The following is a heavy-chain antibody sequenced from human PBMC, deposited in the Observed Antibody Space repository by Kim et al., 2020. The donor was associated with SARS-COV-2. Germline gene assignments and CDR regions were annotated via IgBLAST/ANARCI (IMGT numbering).Heavy chain of an antibody. Sequence: GGSLRLSCAASGFTFSSYGMHWVRQAPGKGLEWVAVIWYDGSNKYYADSVKGRFTISRDNSKNTLYLQMNSLRAEDTAVYYCARGCRESSSWYPLPVDYWGQGTLVTVSS. CDR3: ARGCRESSSWYPLPVDY. J-gene: IGHJ4*02. V-gene: IGHV3-33*01. D-gene: IGHD6-13*01. CDR2: IWYDGSNK. CDR1: GFTFSSYG.